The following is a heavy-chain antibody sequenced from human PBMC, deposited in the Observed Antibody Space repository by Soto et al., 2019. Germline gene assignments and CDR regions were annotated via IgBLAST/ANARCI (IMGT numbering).Heavy chain of an antibody. V-gene: IGHV3-33*01. CDR3: ARDTAVALFDY. Sequence: PWGSLRLSCAASGFTFSSYGMHWVRQAPGKGLEWVAVIWYDGSNKYYADSVKGRFTISRDNSKNTLYLQMNGLRAEDTAVYYCARDTAVALFDYWGQGPLVTVSS. J-gene: IGHJ4*02. D-gene: IGHD6-19*01. CDR1: GFTFSSYG. CDR2: IWYDGSNK.